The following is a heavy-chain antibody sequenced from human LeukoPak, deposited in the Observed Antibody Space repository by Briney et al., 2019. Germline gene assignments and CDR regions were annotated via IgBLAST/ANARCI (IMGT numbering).Heavy chain of an antibody. D-gene: IGHD5-18*01. V-gene: IGHV4-59*08. J-gene: IGHJ4*02. CDR1: GGSISSYY. CDR3: ARQRNSYGFPFDY. CDR2: IYYSGST. Sequence: PSVTLSLTCTVSGGSISSYYWSWIRQPPGKGLEWIGYIYYSGSTNYNPSLKSRVTISVDTSKNQFSLKLSSVTAADTAVYYCARQRNSYGFPFDYWGQGTLVTVSS.